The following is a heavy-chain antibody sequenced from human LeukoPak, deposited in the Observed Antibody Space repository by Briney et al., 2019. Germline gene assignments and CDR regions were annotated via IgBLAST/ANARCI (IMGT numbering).Heavy chain of an antibody. V-gene: IGHV4-38-2*02. CDR2: IYYTGTT. J-gene: IGHJ5*02. CDR3: ARHRNFFDP. Sequence: SETLSLTCTVSGYSISTGYYWGWIRQPPGKGLEWIGTIYYTGTTSANPSLKSRLRISVDTSKNEFSLTLTSVTATDTAIYYCARHRNFFDPWGQGILVTVSS. CDR1: GYSISTGYY.